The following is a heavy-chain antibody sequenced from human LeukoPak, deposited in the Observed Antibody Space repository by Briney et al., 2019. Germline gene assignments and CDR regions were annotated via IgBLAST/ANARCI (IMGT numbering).Heavy chain of an antibody. CDR2: INHSGST. D-gene: IGHD2-21*02. V-gene: IGHV4-34*01. J-gene: IGHJ4*02. Sequence: SETLSPTCAVYGGSFSGYYWSWIRQPPGKGLEWIGEINHSGSTNYNPSLKSRVTISVDTSKNQFSLKLSSVTAADTAVYYCARARGWLLKGPFDYWGQGTLVTVSS. CDR1: GGSFSGYY. CDR3: ARARGWLLKGPFDY.